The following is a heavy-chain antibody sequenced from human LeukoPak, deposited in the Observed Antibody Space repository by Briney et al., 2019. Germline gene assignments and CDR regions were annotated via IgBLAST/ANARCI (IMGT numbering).Heavy chain of an antibody. V-gene: IGHV3-49*04. J-gene: IGHJ4*02. CDR2: IRSKAYGGTP. CDR1: GFTFGDYA. CDR3: TRIGTSGGEFDY. D-gene: IGHD2-2*01. Sequence: GGSLRLSCTASGFTFGDYAMSWVRQAPGKGLEWVGFIRSKAYGGTPEYAASVKGRFPISRDDSKTIAYLQMNSLKTEDTAVYYCTRIGTSGGEFDYWGQGTLVIVSP.